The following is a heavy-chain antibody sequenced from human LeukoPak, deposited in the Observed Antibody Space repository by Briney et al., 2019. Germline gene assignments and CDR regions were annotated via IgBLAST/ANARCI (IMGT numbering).Heavy chain of an antibody. J-gene: IGHJ5*02. D-gene: IGHD3-9*01. CDR1: GGSISSGSYY. CDR2: IYTSGST. CDR3: ATLTGYSSDSWFDP. V-gene: IGHV4-61*02. Sequence: SETLSLTWTVSGGSISSGSYYWSWIRQPAGKGLEWIGRIYTSGSTNCNPSLKSRVTISGDTSKNQFSLKLSSVTAAATAAYYCATLTGYSSDSWFDPWGQGILVTVSS.